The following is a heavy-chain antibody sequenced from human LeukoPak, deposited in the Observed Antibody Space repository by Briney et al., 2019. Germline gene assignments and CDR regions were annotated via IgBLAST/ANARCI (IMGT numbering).Heavy chain of an antibody. J-gene: IGHJ4*02. D-gene: IGHD4-17*01. CDR3: AKGGESDYGDHFDY. Sequence: PGRSLRLSCAASGFTFSSNGMHWVRQAPGKGLEWVAVILYDGSNKHYVDSVNGRFTISRDNSKNTLYLQMNSLRAEDTAVYYCAKGGESDYGDHFDYWGQGTLVTVSS. CDR1: GFTFSSNG. CDR2: ILYDGSNK. V-gene: IGHV3-33*06.